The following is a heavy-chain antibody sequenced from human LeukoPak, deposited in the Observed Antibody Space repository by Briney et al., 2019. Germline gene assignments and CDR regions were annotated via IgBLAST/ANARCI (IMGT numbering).Heavy chain of an antibody. D-gene: IGHD2-15*01. CDR1: GGSISSGDYY. CDR3: ARVERYCSGGSCYGGGYFDY. J-gene: IGHJ4*02. Sequence: SETLSLTCTVSGGSISSGDYYWSWIRQPPGKGLEWIGYIYYSGSTYYNPSLKSRLTISVDTSKNQFTLKLSSVTAADTGVYYCARVERYCSGGSCYGGGYFDYWGQGTLVTVSS. CDR2: IYYSGST. V-gene: IGHV4-30-4*01.